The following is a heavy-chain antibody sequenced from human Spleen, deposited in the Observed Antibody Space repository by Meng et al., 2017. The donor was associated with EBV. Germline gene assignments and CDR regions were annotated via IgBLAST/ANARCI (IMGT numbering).Heavy chain of an antibody. CDR1: GDSFGYYT. V-gene: IGHV1-69*01. CDR2: IIPIYGTT. J-gene: IGHJ5*02. Sequence: QVQLGQSGAEVKKPGASVKVSCKVSGDSFGYYTISWVRQAPGQGPEWMGGIIPIYGTTSYAQKFQGRVMISADESTTTAYMEMRSLTLDDTAVYYCARESPDRSTDPWGQGTLVTVFS. CDR3: ARESPDRSTDP.